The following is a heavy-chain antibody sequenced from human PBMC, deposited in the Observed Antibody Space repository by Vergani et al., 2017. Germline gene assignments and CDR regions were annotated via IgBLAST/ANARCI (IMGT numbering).Heavy chain of an antibody. D-gene: IGHD3-22*01. CDR2: IHPADSDT. CDR3: ARLYGRDSSGSKYFDY. J-gene: IGHJ4*02. CDR1: GYSFTNYW. Sequence: EVQLVQSGAEVKQPGESLKISCQISGYSFTNYWIGWVRQMPGKGLEWMGVIHPADSDTIYSPSFQGQVTISVDTSISTAYLQRSSLRASDSAMYYCARLYGRDSSGSKYFDYWVQGTLVTVSS. V-gene: IGHV5-51*01.